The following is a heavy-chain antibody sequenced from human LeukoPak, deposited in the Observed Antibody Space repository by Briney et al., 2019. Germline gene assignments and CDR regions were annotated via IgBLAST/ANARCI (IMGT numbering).Heavy chain of an antibody. V-gene: IGHV3-66*01. D-gene: IGHD5-18*01. Sequence: PGGSLRLSCAASGFTVSSNYMSWVRQAPGKGLEWVSLIYSGGNTDYSDSVKGRFTISRDNSKNTMYLQMNSLRAEDTAVYYCARVMNSYGRGVEDYWGQGTLVTVSS. J-gene: IGHJ4*02. CDR3: ARVMNSYGRGVEDY. CDR2: IYSGGNT. CDR1: GFTVSSNY.